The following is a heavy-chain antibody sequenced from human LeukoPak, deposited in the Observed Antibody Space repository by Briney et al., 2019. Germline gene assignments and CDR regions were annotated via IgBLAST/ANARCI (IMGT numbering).Heavy chain of an antibody. V-gene: IGHV4-34*01. CDR1: GGSYRGYY. CDR2: INHSGST. Sequence: PSETLSLTCAVYGGSYRGYYWSWIRQPPGKGLEWIGEINHSGSTNYNPSLKSRVTMSVDTSKNQLSLKLTSVTAADTAVYYCARGVGPTTAQSTFDYRGQGALVTVSS. D-gene: IGHD1-26*01. J-gene: IGHJ4*02. CDR3: ARGVGPTTAQSTFDY.